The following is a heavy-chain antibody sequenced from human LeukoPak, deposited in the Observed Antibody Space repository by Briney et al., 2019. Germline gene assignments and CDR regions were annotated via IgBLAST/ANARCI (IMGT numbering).Heavy chain of an antibody. CDR2: ISPSGGST. Sequence: GSLSLSCAASGFTFSSCAMSWVRQAPGRGLEWVSAISPSGGSTYYADSVKGRFTISRDNSKNTLYLQMHSLRAEDTAVYYCAKRVESVTTSGRAFDIWGQGTMVTVSS. CDR1: GFTFSSCA. D-gene: IGHD4-17*01. J-gene: IGHJ3*02. CDR3: AKRVESVTTSGRAFDI. V-gene: IGHV3-23*01.